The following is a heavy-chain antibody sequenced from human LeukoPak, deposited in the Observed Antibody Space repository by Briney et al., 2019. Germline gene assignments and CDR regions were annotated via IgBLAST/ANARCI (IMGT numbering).Heavy chain of an antibody. J-gene: IGHJ3*02. CDR2: IYHSGST. V-gene: IGHV4-38-2*02. CDR1: GYSISSGYY. Sequence: SETLSLTCTVSGYSISSGYYWGWIRQPPGKGLEWIGSIYHSGSTYYNPSLKSRVTISVDTSKNQFSLKLSSVTAADTAVYFCAIGPYSYDSSGAFDIWGQGTMVAVSS. D-gene: IGHD3-22*01. CDR3: AIGPYSYDSSGAFDI.